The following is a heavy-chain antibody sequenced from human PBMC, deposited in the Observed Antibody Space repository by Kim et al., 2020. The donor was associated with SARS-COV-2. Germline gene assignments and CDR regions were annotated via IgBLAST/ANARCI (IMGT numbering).Heavy chain of an antibody. CDR3: ARDETHTYYDFWSGYFGYYVDY. CDR2: ISSSSSTI. J-gene: IGHJ4*02. V-gene: IGHV3-48*02. CDR1: GFTFSSYS. D-gene: IGHD3-3*01. Sequence: GGSLRLSCAASGFTFSSYSMNWVRQAPGKGLEWVSYISSSSSTIYYADSVKGRFTISRDNAKTSLYLQMNSLRDEDTAVYYCARDETHTYYDFWSGYFGYYVDYWGQGTLVTVSS.